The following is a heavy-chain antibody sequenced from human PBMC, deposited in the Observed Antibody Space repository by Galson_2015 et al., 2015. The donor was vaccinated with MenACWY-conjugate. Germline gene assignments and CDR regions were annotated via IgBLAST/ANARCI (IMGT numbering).Heavy chain of an antibody. CDR1: GGSISSSNW. D-gene: IGHD3-3*01. CDR2: IYHSGST. CDR3: ARRGPGSDFWSGCYSFDY. V-gene: IGHV4-4*02. J-gene: IGHJ4*02. Sequence: ETLSLTCAVSGGSISSSNWWSWVRQPPGKGLEWIGEIYHSGSTNYNPSLKSRVSISVDKSKNQFSLKLSSVTAADTAVYYCARRGPGSDFWSGCYSFDYWGQGTLVTVSS.